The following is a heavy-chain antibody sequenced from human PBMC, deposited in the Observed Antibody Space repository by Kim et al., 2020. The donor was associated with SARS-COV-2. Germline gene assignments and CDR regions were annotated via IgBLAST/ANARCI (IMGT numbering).Heavy chain of an antibody. CDR3: ARDFRDYSSSYLFDY. D-gene: IGHD6-6*01. J-gene: IGHJ4*02. CDR1: GFTFSSYS. Sequence: GGSLRLSCAASGFTFSSYSMNWVRQAPGKGLEWVSSISSSSSYIYYADSVKGRFTISRDNAKNSLYLQMNSLRAEDTAVYYCARDFRDYSSSYLFDYWGQGTLVTVSS. V-gene: IGHV3-21*01. CDR2: ISSSSSYI.